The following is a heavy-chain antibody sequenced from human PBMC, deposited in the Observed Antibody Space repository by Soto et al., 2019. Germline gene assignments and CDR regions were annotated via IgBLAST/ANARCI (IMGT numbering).Heavy chain of an antibody. CDR1: GFTFSIYE. Sequence: GGSLRLSCSASGFTFSIYEMNWVRQAPGKGLEWVSYISSSGSTIYYADSVKGRFTISRDNAKNSLYLQMNSLRAEDTAVYYCARALDYHGMDVWGQGTTVTVSS. V-gene: IGHV3-48*03. CDR2: ISSSGSTI. J-gene: IGHJ6*02. CDR3: ARALDYHGMDV.